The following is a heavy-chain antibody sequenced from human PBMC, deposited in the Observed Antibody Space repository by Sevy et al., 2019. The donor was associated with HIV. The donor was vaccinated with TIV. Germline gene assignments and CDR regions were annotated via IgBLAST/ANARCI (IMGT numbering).Heavy chain of an antibody. J-gene: IGHJ6*02. D-gene: IGHD4-17*01. CDR3: VKGPHPAVTTSYAMDV. CDR2: IRYDGSTT. V-gene: IGHV3-30*02. CDR1: GFEFRNYG. Sequence: GGSLRLSCTASGFEFRNYGMHWVRQAPDKGLQWLTYIRYDGSTTYYADSVRGRFTISRDNSKNTLFLQMNSLRREDTAVYYCVKGPHPAVTTSYAMDVWGQGTTVTVSS.